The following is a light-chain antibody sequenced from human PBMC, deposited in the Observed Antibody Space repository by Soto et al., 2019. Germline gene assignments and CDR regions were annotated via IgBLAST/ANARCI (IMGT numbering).Light chain of an antibody. J-gene: IGKJ4*01. CDR3: QQYGSSPHT. V-gene: IGKV3-20*01. CDR1: QSVTCSF. CDR2: GAS. Sequence: EIVLTQSPGTLSLSPGERATLSCRASQSVTCSFLAWYQQKPGQAPRLLISGASSRATGIPDMFSGSGSGTDFTLSISRLEPEDFAVYYWQQYGSSPHTFGGGTKVEIK.